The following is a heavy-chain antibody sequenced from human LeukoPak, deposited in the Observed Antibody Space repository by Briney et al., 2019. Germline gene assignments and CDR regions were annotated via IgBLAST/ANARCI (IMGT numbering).Heavy chain of an antibody. CDR1: GYTFTGYY. CDR3: ARAGPYSSSSSPYG. J-gene: IGHJ4*02. D-gene: IGHD6-6*01. Sequence: ASVKVSCKASGYTFTGYYMHWVRQAPGQRLEWMGWINPSSGGTNYAQKFQRRVTMTRDTSISTAYMELSRLRSDDTAVYYCARAGPYSSSSSPYGWGQGTLVTVSS. V-gene: IGHV1-2*02. CDR2: INPSSGGT.